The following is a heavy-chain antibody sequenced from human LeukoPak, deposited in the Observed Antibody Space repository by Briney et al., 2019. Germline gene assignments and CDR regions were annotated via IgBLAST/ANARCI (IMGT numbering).Heavy chain of an antibody. J-gene: IGHJ4*02. D-gene: IGHD6-13*01. V-gene: IGHV1-2*02. CDR3: ARAVAKVAAAGTNY. Sequence: ASVKVSCKASGYTFTGYYMHWVRQAPGQGLEWMGWINPNSGGTNYAQKFQGRVTMTRDTSISTAYMELSRLRSDDTAVYYCARAVAKVAAAGTNYWGQGTRVTVSS. CDR2: INPNSGGT. CDR1: GYTFTGYY.